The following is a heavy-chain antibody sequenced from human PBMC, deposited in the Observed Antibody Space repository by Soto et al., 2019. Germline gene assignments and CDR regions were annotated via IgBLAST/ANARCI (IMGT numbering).Heavy chain of an antibody. CDR2: ISWNSGSI. Sequence: GVSLRLSCAASGFTFDDYAMHWVRQAPGKGLEWVSGISWNSGSIGYADSVKGRFTISRDNAKKSLYLQMNSLRAEDTALYYCASGRGYDILTGYYPYFDYWGQGTLVTVSS. D-gene: IGHD3-9*01. J-gene: IGHJ4*02. V-gene: IGHV3-9*01. CDR3: ASGRGYDILTGYYPYFDY. CDR1: GFTFDDYA.